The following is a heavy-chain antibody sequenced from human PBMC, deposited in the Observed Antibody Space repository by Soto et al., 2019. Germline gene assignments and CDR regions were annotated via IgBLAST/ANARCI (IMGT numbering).Heavy chain of an antibody. CDR1: GFTFSSYA. D-gene: IGHD6-6*01. CDR3: ARDWQLPPLY. J-gene: IGHJ4*02. V-gene: IGHV3-30-3*01. Sequence: QVQLVESGGGVVQPGRSLRLSCAASGFTFSSYAMHWVRQAPGKGLEWVAVISYDGSNKYYADSVKGRFTISRDNSKNTLYLQMNSLRAEDTAVYYCARDWQLPPLYWGQGTLVTVSP. CDR2: ISYDGSNK.